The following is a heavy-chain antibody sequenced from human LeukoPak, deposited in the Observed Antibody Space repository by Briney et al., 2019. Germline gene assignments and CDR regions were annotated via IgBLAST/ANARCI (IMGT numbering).Heavy chain of an antibody. J-gene: IGHJ5*02. Sequence: GGTLRLSCAASGFTFSSFAMSWIRQAPGKGLEWVSSIDKIGVGTYYADSVKGRFTVSRDNSKNTLYLQMNSLRAEDTAVYYCAKGPSIAGYNWFDPWGQGTLVTVSS. CDR2: IDKIGVGT. V-gene: IGHV3-23*01. D-gene: IGHD6-6*01. CDR1: GFTFSSFA. CDR3: AKGPSIAGYNWFDP.